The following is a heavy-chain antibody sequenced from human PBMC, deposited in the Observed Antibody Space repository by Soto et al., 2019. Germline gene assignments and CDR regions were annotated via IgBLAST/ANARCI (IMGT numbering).Heavy chain of an antibody. D-gene: IGHD2-15*01. V-gene: IGHV1-69*13. CDR1: GGTFSSYA. CDR3: ARDSSLFCTGGTCYLQDAFDI. CDR2: IIPIFGTA. J-gene: IGHJ3*02. Sequence: GASVKVSCKASGGTFSSYAISWVRQAPGQGLEWMGGIIPIFGTANYAQKFQGRVTIAADESTSTAYMELRSLRSDDTAVYYCARDSSLFCTGGTCYLQDAFDIWGQGTMVTVSS.